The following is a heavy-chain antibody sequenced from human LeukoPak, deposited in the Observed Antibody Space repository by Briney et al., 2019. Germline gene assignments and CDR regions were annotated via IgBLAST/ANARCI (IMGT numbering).Heavy chain of an antibody. D-gene: IGHD3-3*01. CDR2: ISGSGGST. J-gene: IGHJ4*02. V-gene: IGHV3-23*01. CDR3: AKAGSQFLLFDY. CDR1: GFTFSSYA. Sequence: GGSLRLSGAASGFTFSSYAMSWVRQAPGKGLEGVSAISGSGGSTYYADSVKGRFTISRDNSKNTLYLQMNSLRAEDTAVYYCAKAGSQFLLFDYWGQGTLVTVSS.